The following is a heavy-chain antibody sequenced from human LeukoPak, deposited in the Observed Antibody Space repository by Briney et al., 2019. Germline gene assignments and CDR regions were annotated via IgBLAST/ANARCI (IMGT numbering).Heavy chain of an antibody. J-gene: IGHJ6*02. CDR2: INPNSGGT. V-gene: IGHV1-2*04. CDR1: GYTFTGYY. Sequence: GASVKVSCKASGYTFTGYYMHWVRQAPGQGLEWMGWINPNSGGTNYAQKFQGWVTMTRDTSISTAYMELSRLRSDDTAVYYCARSPSGYCSSTSCSYYYYYYDMDVWGQGTTVTVSS. D-gene: IGHD2-2*01. CDR3: ARSPSGYCSSTSCSYYYYYYDMDV.